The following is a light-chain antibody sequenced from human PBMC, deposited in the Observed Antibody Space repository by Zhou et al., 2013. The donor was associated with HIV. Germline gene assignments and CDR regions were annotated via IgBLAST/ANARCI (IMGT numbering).Light chain of an antibody. CDR2: GAS. Sequence: IVLTQSPATLSLSPGERATLSCRASQSVSIYLAWYQQKPGQAPRLLIYGASTRATGIPDRFSASGSGTDFTLTISRLEPEDFAVYFCQQYGSSLTMCSFGQGTKLEIK. CDR1: QSVSIY. J-gene: IGKJ2*04. CDR3: QQYGSSLTMCS. V-gene: IGKV3-20*01.